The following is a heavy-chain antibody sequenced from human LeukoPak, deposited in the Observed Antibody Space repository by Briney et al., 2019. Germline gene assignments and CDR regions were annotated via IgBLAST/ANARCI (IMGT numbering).Heavy chain of an antibody. CDR2: SNPNSGGT. CDR3: ARDFDSSGYYAGH. V-gene: IGHV1-2*02. CDR1: GYTFTGYY. Sequence: APVKVSCKASGYTFTGYYIHWVRQAPGQGLEWMGWSNPNSGGTNYAQKFEGRVTMTRDTSISTVYMELRRLRSDDTAVYYCARDFDSSGYYAGHWGQGTLVTVSS. D-gene: IGHD3-22*01. J-gene: IGHJ4*02.